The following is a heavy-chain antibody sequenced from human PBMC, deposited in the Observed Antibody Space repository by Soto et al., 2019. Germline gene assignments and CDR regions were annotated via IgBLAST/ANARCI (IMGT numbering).Heavy chain of an antibody. J-gene: IGHJ4*02. CDR3: ARHHGSGPFDY. D-gene: IGHD3-10*01. CDR1: GGSISSSSYY. CDR2: IYYSGST. Sequence: SSETLSLTCTVSGGSISSSSYYWGWIRQPPGKGLEWIGSIYYSGSTYYNPSLKSRVTISVDTSKNQFSLKLSSVTAADTAVYYCARHHGSGPFDYWGQGTLVTVSS. V-gene: IGHV4-39*01.